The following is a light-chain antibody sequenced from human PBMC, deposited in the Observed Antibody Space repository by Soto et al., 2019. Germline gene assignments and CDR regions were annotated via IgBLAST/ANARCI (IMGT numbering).Light chain of an antibody. CDR3: LQDYNYPWT. Sequence: AIQMAQSPSSLSASVGDRVTITCRASQDIRNDLGWYQQKPGKAPKLLIYAASSLQSGVPSRFSGSGSGTEFILNISSLQPEDCATYSCLQDYNYPWTFGQGTKVEIK. CDR1: QDIRND. J-gene: IGKJ1*01. CDR2: AAS. V-gene: IGKV1-6*01.